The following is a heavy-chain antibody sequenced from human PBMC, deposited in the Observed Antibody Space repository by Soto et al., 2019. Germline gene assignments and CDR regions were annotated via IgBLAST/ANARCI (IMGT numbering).Heavy chain of an antibody. CDR2: IHPGGQTI. CDR1: GFTFSSSE. V-gene: IGHV3-48*03. J-gene: IGHJ3*01. Sequence: EVQLVESGGGLVQPGGSLRLSCAASGFTFSSSEMYWVRQAPGKGLEWISYIHPGGQTIFYAESMKGRFTISRDNAKHSVYLQMYSLRAEDTAVYYCARRGSRWGRGTKVTVSS. D-gene: IGHD2-15*01. CDR3: ARRGSR.